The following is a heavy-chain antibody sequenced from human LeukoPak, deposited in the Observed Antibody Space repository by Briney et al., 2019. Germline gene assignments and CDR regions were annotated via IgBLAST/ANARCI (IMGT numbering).Heavy chain of an antibody. J-gene: IGHJ3*01. CDR1: GFNFEGYA. V-gene: IGHV3-9*01. CDR2: ISGNNGSI. CDR3: AKSFYYDSSGFIANGVFDV. D-gene: IGHD3-22*01. Sequence: GGSLRLSCAASGFNFEGYAMHWVRQVPGKGLEWVAGISGNNGSIGYADSVKGRFTIPRNNARDFLDLQMNSLRAEDTALYYCAKSFYYDSSGFIANGVFDVWGQGTMVTVSS.